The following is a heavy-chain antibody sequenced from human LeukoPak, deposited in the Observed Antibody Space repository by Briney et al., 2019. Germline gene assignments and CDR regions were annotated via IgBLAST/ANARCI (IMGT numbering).Heavy chain of an antibody. D-gene: IGHD2-2*01. Sequence: SETLSLTCTVSGGSISSSSYYWGWIRQLPGKGLEWIGSIYYSGSTYYNPSLKSRVTISVDTSKNQFSLKLSSVTAADTAVYYCARQGYCSSTSCFDYWGQGTLVTVSS. V-gene: IGHV4-39*01. CDR1: GGSISSSSYY. J-gene: IGHJ4*02. CDR3: ARQGYCSSTSCFDY. CDR2: IYYSGST.